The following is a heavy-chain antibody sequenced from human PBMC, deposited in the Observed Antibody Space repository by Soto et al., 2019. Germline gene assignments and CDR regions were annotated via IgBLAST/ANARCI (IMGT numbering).Heavy chain of an antibody. V-gene: IGHV2-5*02. CDR2: IYWDDDK. CDR1: GFSLSTSGVG. J-gene: IGHJ6*03. Sequence: SGPTLVNPTQTLTLTCTFSGFSLSTSGVGVGWIRQPPGKALEWLALIYWDDDKRYSPSLKSRLTITKDTSKNQVVLTMTNMDPVDTATYYCAHVTGYFDWFSYYYMDVWGKGTTVTVFS. D-gene: IGHD3-9*01. CDR3: AHVTGYFDWFSYYYMDV.